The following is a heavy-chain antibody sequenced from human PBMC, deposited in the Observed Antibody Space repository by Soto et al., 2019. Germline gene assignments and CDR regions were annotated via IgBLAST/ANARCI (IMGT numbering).Heavy chain of an antibody. J-gene: IGHJ5*02. CDR3: ARDRGPSSGYYPDWFDP. V-gene: IGHV1-69*12. CDR1: GGTFSSYA. CDR2: IIPIFGTA. D-gene: IGHD3-22*01. Sequence: QVQLVQSGAEVKKPGSSVKVSCKASGGTFSSYAISWVRQAPGQGLEWMGEIIPIFGTANYAQKIQCRVTITADESTSTAYMELSSLRSEDTAVYYCARDRGPSSGYYPDWFDPWGQGTLVTVS.